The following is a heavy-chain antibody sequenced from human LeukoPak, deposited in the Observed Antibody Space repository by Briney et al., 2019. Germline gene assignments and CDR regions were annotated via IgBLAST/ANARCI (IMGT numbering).Heavy chain of an antibody. CDR2: IWYDGSNK. V-gene: IGHV3-33*01. D-gene: IGHD5-24*01. J-gene: IGHJ4*02. CDR1: GFTFSTFG. CDR3: ARVATVTGADY. Sequence: GGSLRLSRAASGFTFSTFGMHWVRQAPGKGLEWVAIIWYDGSNKYYADSVKGRFTISRDNSKNTLYLQMNSLRGEDTAMYYCARVATVTGADYWGQGTLVTVSS.